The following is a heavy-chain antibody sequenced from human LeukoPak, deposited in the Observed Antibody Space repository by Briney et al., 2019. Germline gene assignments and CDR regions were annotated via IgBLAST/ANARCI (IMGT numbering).Heavy chain of an antibody. CDR1: GGSISSYY. CDR3: ARHRQWELLKNWFDP. Sequence: SETLSLTCTVSGGSISSYYWSWIRQPPGKGLEWIGYIYYSGGTNYNPSLKSRVTISVDASKNQFSLKLSSVTAADTAVYYCARHRQWELLKNWFDPWGQGTLVTVSS. CDR2: IYYSGGT. J-gene: IGHJ5*02. V-gene: IGHV4-59*08. D-gene: IGHD1-26*01.